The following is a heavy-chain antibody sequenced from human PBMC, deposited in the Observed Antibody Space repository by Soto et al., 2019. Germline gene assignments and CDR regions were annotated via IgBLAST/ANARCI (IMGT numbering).Heavy chain of an antibody. D-gene: IGHD1-26*01. Sequence: ASVKVSCKAPGYTFTRYYMHWVRQAPGQGLEWMGIINPSDGSTSYAQKFEGRVTVTRDTSTSTVYMQLTSLRSEDTAVYYCARVALSGGGWLDPWGQGTLVTVSS. CDR1: GYTFTRYY. V-gene: IGHV1-46*01. CDR3: ARVALSGGGWLDP. J-gene: IGHJ5*02. CDR2: INPSDGST.